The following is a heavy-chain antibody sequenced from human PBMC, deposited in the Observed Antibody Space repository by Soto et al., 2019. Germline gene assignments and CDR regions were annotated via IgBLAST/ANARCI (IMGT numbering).Heavy chain of an antibody. CDR3: ARDLGDYIWGSYRTDAFDI. J-gene: IGHJ3*02. Sequence: GGSLRLSCAASGFTFSSYWMHWVRQAPGKGLVWVSRINSDGSSTSYADSVKGRFTISRDNAKNTLYLQMNSLRAEDTAVYYCARDLGDYIWGSYRTDAFDIWGQGTMVTVSS. V-gene: IGHV3-74*01. CDR2: INSDGSST. D-gene: IGHD3-16*02. CDR1: GFTFSSYW.